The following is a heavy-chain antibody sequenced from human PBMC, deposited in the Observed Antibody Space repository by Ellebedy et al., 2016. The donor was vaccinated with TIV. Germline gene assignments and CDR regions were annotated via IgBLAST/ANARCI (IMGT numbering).Heavy chain of an antibody. V-gene: IGHV1-18*01. J-gene: IGHJ4*02. CDR3: ARGPYSSGWYDGTQ. Sequence: ASVKVSCKASGYTFTSYGISWVRQAPGQGLEWMGWISAYNGNTNYAQKFQGRVTITRDTSASTAYMELSSLRSEDTAVYYCARGPYSSGWYDGTQWGQGTLVTVSS. CDR1: GYTFTSYG. D-gene: IGHD6-19*01. CDR2: ISAYNGNT.